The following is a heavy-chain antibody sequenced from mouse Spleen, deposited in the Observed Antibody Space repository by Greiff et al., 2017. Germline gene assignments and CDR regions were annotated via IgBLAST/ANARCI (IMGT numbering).Heavy chain of an antibody. V-gene: IGHV1-81*01. D-gene: IGHD1-1*01. J-gene: IGHJ1*01. CDR3: ARRGGSSRYFDV. CDR1: GYTFTSYG. Sequence: VHLVESGAELARPGASVKLSCKASGYTFTSYGISWVKQRTGQGLEWIGEIYPRSGNTYYNEKFKGKATLTADKSSSTAYMELRSLTSEDSAVYFCARRGGSSRYFDVWGAGTTVTVSS. CDR2: IYPRSGNT.